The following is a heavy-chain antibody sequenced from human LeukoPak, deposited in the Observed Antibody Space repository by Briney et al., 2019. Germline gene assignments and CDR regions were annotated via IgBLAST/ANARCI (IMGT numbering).Heavy chain of an antibody. CDR3: ARHVSSSWRYNWFDP. Sequence: SETLSLTCAVYGGSFSGYYWSWIRQPPGKGLEWIGSIYYSGSTYYNPSLKSRVTISVDTSKNQFSLKLSSVTAADTAVYYCARHVSSSWRYNWFDPWGQGTLVTVSS. D-gene: IGHD6-13*01. J-gene: IGHJ5*02. V-gene: IGHV4-34*01. CDR2: IYYSGST. CDR1: GGSFSGYY.